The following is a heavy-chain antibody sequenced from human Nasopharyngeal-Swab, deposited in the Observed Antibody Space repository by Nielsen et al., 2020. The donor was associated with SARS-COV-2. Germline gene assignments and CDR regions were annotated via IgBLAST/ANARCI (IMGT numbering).Heavy chain of an antibody. Sequence: GESLKISCAGSGFTFNSYSMIWVRQVPGEGLEWVSSNSGSGSYVYYADSVKGRFTISKDSAKNSLYLQMNSLRAEDKAVYFCARIAGRGSIYYYYMDVWGTGTTVTVSS. CDR2: NSGSGSYV. V-gene: IGHV3-21*01. D-gene: IGHD1-26*01. J-gene: IGHJ6*03. CDR3: ARIAGRGSIYYYYMDV. CDR1: GFTFNSYS.